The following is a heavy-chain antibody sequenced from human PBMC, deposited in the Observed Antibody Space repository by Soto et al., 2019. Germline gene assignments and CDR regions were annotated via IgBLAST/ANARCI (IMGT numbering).Heavy chain of an antibody. CDR1: GFTFSSYS. CDR2: VSGNGGT. CDR3: AKGLGNQLFSSKFDS. V-gene: IGHV3-23*01. J-gene: IGHJ4*02. Sequence: GGSLRLSCAASGFTFSSYSMTWVRQAPGKGLVWVSEVSGNGGTYYADSVKGRFTISRDNSKNTLFLQMDSLRAEDTAIYYCAKGLGNQLFSSKFDSWGQGALVTVSS. D-gene: IGHD1-1*01.